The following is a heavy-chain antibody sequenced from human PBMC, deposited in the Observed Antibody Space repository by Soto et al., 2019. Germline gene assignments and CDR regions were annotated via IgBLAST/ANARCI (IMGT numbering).Heavy chain of an antibody. CDR2: ISSSSSYI. D-gene: IGHD6-13*01. CDR1: GFTFSSYS. V-gene: IGHV3-21*01. J-gene: IGHJ4*02. Sequence: PGGSLRLSCAASGFTFSSYSMNWFRQAPGKGLEWVSSISSSSSYIYYADSVKGRFTISRDNAKNSLYLQMNSLRAEDTAVYYCARATVAAAGTPYYLDYWGQGTLVTVSS. CDR3: ARATVAAAGTPYYLDY.